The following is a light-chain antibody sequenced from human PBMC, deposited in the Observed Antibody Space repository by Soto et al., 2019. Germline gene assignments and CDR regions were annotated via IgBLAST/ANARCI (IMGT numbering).Light chain of an antibody. J-gene: IGKJ1*01. CDR3: QQYTNWPPWT. CDR2: GAS. Sequence: EIVLTQSPGTLSLSPGERATLFCRASQSVSSTYLAWYQQKPGQAPRLLIYGASSRATGIPARFSGSGSGTEFTLTISRLQSEDFAVYYCQQYTNWPPWTFGQGTKVEIK. V-gene: IGKV3-15*01. CDR1: QSVSSTY.